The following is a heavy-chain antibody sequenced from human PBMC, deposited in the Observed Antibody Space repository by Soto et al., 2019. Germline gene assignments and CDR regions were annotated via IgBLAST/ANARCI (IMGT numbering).Heavy chain of an antibody. CDR2: IYYGGST. V-gene: IGHV4-59*01. D-gene: IGHD6-25*01. Sequence: QVQLQESGPGLVKPSETLSLTCTVSGGSISSYYWSWIRQPPGKGLEWIGYIYYGGSTNYNPSLKSRVTRSVDTSKNQFSLKLSSVTAADTAVYYCARPHGGSSGWDNWFDPWGPGTLVTVSS. CDR3: ARPHGGSSGWDNWFDP. CDR1: GGSISSYY. J-gene: IGHJ5*02.